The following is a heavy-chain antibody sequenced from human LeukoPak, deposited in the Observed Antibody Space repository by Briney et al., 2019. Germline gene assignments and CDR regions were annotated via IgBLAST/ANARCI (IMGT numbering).Heavy chain of an antibody. D-gene: IGHD1-26*01. V-gene: IGHV1-18*01. CDR3: ARGHSGSYYYWFDL. CDR1: GYTFTSYG. Sequence: ASGKVSCKASGYTFTSYGISLGRQAPGPGLEWLGWISAYNGNTDYVQTLHGRGTIPTYTSTSTAYVELRSLRSDDTAVYCCARGHSGSYYYWFDLGRRGT. J-gene: IGHJ5*02. CDR2: ISAYNGNT.